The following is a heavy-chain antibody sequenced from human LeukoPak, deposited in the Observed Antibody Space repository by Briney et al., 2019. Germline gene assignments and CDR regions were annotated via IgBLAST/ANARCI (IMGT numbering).Heavy chain of an antibody. CDR3: ARDCEFCDLLFYMNV. V-gene: IGHV4-61*09. CDR1: GGSISSTGYY. Sequence: SQTLSLTCTVSGGSISSTGYYWAWIRQPAGKGLEWIGHIDNSGSTNCNPSLKSRVTISVDTSKNQFSLNLTSVTAADTAVYYCARDCEFCDLLFYMNVWGKGTTVTVSS. J-gene: IGHJ6*03. CDR2: IDNSGST. D-gene: IGHD3-16*01.